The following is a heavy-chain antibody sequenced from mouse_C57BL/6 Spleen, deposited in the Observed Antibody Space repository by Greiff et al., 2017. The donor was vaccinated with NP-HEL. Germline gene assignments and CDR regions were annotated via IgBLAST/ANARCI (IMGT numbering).Heavy chain of an antibody. D-gene: IGHD1-1*02. J-gene: IGHJ2*01. Sequence: VQLQQSVAELVRPGASVKLSCTASGFNIKNNYMHWVKQRPEQGLEWIGRIDPANGNTKYATKFQGKATLTADTSSNTAYLQLSSLTSEDTAIKYCARSAGTEDYFDYWGQGTTLTVSS. CDR3: ARSAGTEDYFDY. V-gene: IGHV14-3*01. CDR1: GFNIKNNY. CDR2: IDPANGNT.